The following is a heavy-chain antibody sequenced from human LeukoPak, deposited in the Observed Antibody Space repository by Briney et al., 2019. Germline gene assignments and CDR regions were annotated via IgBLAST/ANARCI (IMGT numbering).Heavy chain of an antibody. D-gene: IGHD6-13*01. CDR3: ARGSRGIAAAGTQCWFDP. CDR1: GGSFSGYY. J-gene: IGHJ5*02. Sequence: SETLSLTCAVYGGSFSGYYWSWIRQPPGKGPEWCGEINHSGSTNYNPSLKSRVTISVDTSKDQFSLKLSSVTAADTAVYYCARGSRGIAAAGTQCWFDPWGQGTLVTVSS. V-gene: IGHV4-34*01. CDR2: INHSGST.